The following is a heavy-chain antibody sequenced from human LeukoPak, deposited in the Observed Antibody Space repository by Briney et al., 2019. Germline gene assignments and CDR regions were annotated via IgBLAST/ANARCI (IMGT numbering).Heavy chain of an antibody. CDR1: GFTFSSYG. CDR2: IWYDGSNI. CDR3: ATSTGIAVAKGAFDY. D-gene: IGHD6-19*01. J-gene: IGHJ4*02. Sequence: GGSLRLSCATSGFTFSSYGMHWVRQAPGKGLEWVAVIWYDGSNIHYADSVQGRFTISRDSSKNMLYLQMNSLRAEDTAVYYCATSTGIAVAKGAFDYWGQGTLVTVSS. V-gene: IGHV3-33*01.